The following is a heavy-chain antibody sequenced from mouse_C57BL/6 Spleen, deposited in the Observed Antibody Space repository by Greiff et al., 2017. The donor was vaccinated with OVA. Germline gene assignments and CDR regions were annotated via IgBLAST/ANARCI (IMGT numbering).Heavy chain of an antibody. D-gene: IGHD4-1*01. J-gene: IGHJ2*01. V-gene: IGHV1-82*01. CDR3: ARSADGLTGDFDY. CDR1: GYAFSSSW. Sequence: QVQLKESGTELVKPGASGKVSCKASGYAFSSSWVEWVEQRAGKGLEWIGRIYPGDGDTNYNGKFKGKATLTADKSSSTAYMQLSSLTSEDSAVYFCARSADGLTGDFDYGGQGTTLTVSS. CDR2: IYPGDGDT.